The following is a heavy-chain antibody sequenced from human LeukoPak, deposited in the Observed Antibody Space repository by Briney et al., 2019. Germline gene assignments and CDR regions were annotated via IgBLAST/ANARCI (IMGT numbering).Heavy chain of an antibody. V-gene: IGHV3-21*05. Sequence: GGSLRLSCAASGFTFNSYSLNWVRQAPGKGLEWVSYISSSSSSIYYADSVKGRFTISRDNAENSLFLQMSSLRAEDTAVYYCAIEKPGITASMDWIAPWGQGTLVTVAS. CDR1: GFTFNSYS. J-gene: IGHJ5*02. CDR3: AIEKPGITASMDWIAP. CDR2: ISSSSSSI. D-gene: IGHD6-13*01.